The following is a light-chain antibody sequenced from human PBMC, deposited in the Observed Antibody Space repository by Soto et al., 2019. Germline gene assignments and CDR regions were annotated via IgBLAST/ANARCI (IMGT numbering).Light chain of an antibody. J-gene: IGLJ1*01. CDR2: DVS. CDR1: NSDVGGYNY. Sequence: QCVLTQPAPGSGSPGQSFNISFTGTNSDVGGYNYVSWYQQHPGKAPKFMIYDVSNRPSGVSNRFSGSKPGNTASLTISGXXXEDEAXYYCSSYTTSNTRQIVFGTGTKVTVL. V-gene: IGLV2-14*01. CDR3: SSYTTSNTRQIV.